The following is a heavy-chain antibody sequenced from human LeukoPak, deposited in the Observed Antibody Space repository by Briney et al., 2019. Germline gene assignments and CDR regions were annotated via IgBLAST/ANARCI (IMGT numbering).Heavy chain of an antibody. V-gene: IGHV3-49*04. CDR2: IRSKAYGGTT. J-gene: IGHJ5*02. D-gene: IGHD6-13*01. CDR1: GFTFGDYA. Sequence: PGGSLRLSCTASGFTFGDYAMSWVRQAPGKGLEWVGFIRSKAYGGTTEYAASVKGRFTISRDDSKSIAYLQMNSLRAEDTAVYYCARGGTPSSSWYTKSKNWFDPWGQGTLVTVSS. CDR3: ARGGTPSSSWYTKSKNWFDP.